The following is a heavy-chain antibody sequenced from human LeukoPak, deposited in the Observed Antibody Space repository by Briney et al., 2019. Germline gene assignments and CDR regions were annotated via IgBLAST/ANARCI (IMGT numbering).Heavy chain of an antibody. CDR2: IYYSGST. CDR3: ARGGRYSSGWYLY. D-gene: IGHD6-19*01. V-gene: IGHV4-59*01. Sequence: PSETLSVTCTVSGGSISSYYWSWIRQPPGKGLEWIGYIYYSGSTNYNPSLKSRVTISVDTSKNQFSLKLSSVTAADTAVYYCARGGRYSSGWYLYWGQGTLVTVSS. CDR1: GGSISSYY. J-gene: IGHJ4*02.